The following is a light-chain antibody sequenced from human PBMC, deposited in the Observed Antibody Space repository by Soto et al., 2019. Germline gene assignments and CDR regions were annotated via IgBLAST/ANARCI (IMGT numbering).Light chain of an antibody. Sequence: DIQMTQSPSSLSASVGDRVTITCQASHDIKKFLNWFQEKPGKAPELLIYDASNLQTGFPSRFSGSGSGTHFTFTISSLQPEDIATYYCQRYDSLPPTFGQGTRLDIK. V-gene: IGKV1-33*01. CDR1: HDIKKF. CDR2: DAS. CDR3: QRYDSLPPT. J-gene: IGKJ5*01.